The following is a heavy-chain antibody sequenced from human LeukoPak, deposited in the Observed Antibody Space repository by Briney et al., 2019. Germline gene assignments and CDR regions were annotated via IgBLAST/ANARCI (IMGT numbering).Heavy chain of an antibody. J-gene: IGHJ4*02. D-gene: IGHD3-22*01. CDR2: ISAYNGNT. CDR3: ARGLRGPTIGSGYYFGDY. Sequence: ASVKVSCKASGYTFTSYGLSWVRQAPGQGLEWMGWISAYNGNTNYAQKLQRRVTMTTDTSTSTAYMEPRSLRSDDTAVYYCARGLRGPTIGSGYYFGDYWGQGTLVTVSS. CDR1: GYTFTSYG. V-gene: IGHV1-18*01.